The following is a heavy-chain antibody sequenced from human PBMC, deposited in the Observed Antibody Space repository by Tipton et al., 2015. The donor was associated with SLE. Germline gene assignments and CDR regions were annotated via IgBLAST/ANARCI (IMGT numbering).Heavy chain of an antibody. CDR3: ARGPPFMEWERNWFDP. D-gene: IGHD3-3*02. J-gene: IGHJ5*02. V-gene: IGHV4-59*01. Sequence: GLVKPSETLSLTCTVSGGSITGYHWSWIRQPPGKGLEWIGYIYRSGSTTYNPSLKSRVTMSVDTSKNQFSLKLSSVTAADTAIYYCARGPPFMEWERNWFDPWGQGTQVTVSS. CDR1: GGSITGYH. CDR2: IYRSGST.